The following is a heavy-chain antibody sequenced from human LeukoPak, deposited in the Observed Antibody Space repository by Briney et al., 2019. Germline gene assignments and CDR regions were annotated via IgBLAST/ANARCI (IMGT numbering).Heavy chain of an antibody. V-gene: IGHV3-23*01. D-gene: IGHD6-19*01. CDR2: ISGRTGAT. J-gene: IGHJ4*02. CDR3: AKCENSGCHLIDY. CDR1: GFTFTTNA. Sequence: PGGSLRLSCAASGFTFTTNAMSRVRQAPGKGLEWVSAISGRTGATYYADSEKGRFTISRDNSKSTLYLQMDSLRAEDTAVYYCAKCENSGCHLIDYWGQGTLVTVSS.